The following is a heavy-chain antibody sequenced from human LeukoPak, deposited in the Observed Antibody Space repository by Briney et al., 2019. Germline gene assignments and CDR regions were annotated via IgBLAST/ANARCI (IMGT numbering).Heavy chain of an antibody. V-gene: IGHV3-30*18. Sequence: GGSLGLSCAASGFTFSSYGMHWVRQAPGKGLEWVAVISYDGSNKYYADSVKGRFTISRDNSKNTLYLQMNSLRAEDTAVYYCAKGSKRWLQEYYFDYWGQGTLVTVSS. CDR1: GFTFSSYG. J-gene: IGHJ4*02. CDR3: AKGSKRWLQEYYFDY. D-gene: IGHD5-24*01. CDR2: ISYDGSNK.